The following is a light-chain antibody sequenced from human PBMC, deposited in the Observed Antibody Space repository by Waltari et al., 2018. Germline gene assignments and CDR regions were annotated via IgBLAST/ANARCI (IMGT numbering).Light chain of an antibody. Sequence: IQLTQSPSSLSASLGDRATITCLASQDISSHLAWYQQIPGKAPKLLIYAASTLQSGVPSRFGGSGSGTDFTLTISSLQPEDFATFYCLQLYSYPLTFGGGTKVEIK. V-gene: IGKV1-9*01. CDR3: LQLYSYPLT. J-gene: IGKJ4*01. CDR2: AAS. CDR1: QDISSH.